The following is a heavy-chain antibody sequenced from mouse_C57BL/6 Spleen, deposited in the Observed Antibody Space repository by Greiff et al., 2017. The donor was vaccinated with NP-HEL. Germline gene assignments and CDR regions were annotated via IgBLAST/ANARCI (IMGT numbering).Heavy chain of an antibody. J-gene: IGHJ3*01. CDR3: TRSLYDYDQGWFAY. CDR2: IDPETGGT. V-gene: IGHV1-15*01. Sequence: SGAELVRPGASVTLSCKASGYTFTDYEMHWVKQTPVHGLEWIGAIDPETGGTAYNQKFKGKAILTADKSSSTAYMELRSLTSEDSAVYYCTRSLYDYDQGWFAYWGQGTLVTVSA. CDR1: GYTFTDYE. D-gene: IGHD2-4*01.